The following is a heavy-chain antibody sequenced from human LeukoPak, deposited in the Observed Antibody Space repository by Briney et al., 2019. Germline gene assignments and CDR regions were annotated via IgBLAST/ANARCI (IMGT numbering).Heavy chain of an antibody. CDR1: GGSISSYY. J-gene: IGHJ4*02. D-gene: IGHD3-22*01. Sequence: SETLSLTCTVSGGSISSYYWSWIRQPPGKGLGWIGYIYYSGSTNYNPSLKSRVTISVDTSKNQFSLKLSSVTAADTAVYYCARDLLGYYYDSSGYYPFGYWGQGTLVTVSS. CDR3: ARDLLGYYYDSSGYYPFGY. CDR2: IYYSGST. V-gene: IGHV4-59*01.